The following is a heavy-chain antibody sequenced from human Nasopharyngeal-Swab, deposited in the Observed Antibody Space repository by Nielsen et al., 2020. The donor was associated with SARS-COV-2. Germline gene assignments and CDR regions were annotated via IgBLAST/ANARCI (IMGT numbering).Heavy chain of an antibody. J-gene: IGHJ4*02. CDR2: INPNTGGT. Sequence: APVKVSCKASGYTFTGYFMHWVRQAPGQGLEWMGRINPNTGGTNYPQKFQGRVTMTRDTSISTVYMELNSLRSDDTVVYYCARAYGSGSSTDSYYFDYWGQGTLVTVSS. D-gene: IGHD3-10*01. CDR3: ARAYGSGSSTDSYYFDY. V-gene: IGHV1-2*05. CDR1: GYTFTGYF.